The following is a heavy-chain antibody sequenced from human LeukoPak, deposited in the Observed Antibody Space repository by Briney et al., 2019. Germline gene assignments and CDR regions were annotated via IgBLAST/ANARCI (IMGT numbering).Heavy chain of an antibody. CDR1: GGTFSSYA. J-gene: IGHJ6*03. Sequence: GSSVKVSCKASGGTFSSYAISWVRQAPGQGLEWMGGIIPIFGTANYAQKFQGRVTITADESTSTAYMELSSLRSEDTAVYYCARSGRIFGVAFYYMDVWGKGTTVTVSS. CDR2: IIPIFGTA. D-gene: IGHD3-3*01. V-gene: IGHV1-69*01. CDR3: ARSGRIFGVAFYYMDV.